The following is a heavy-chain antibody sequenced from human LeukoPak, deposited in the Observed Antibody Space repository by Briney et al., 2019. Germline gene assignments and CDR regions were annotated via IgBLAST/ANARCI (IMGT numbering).Heavy chain of an antibody. CDR1: GFTVSSNY. Sequence: PGGSLRLSCAVSGFTVSSNYMSWVRQAPGKGLEWVSVLYSGGNTYYADSVKGRFTISRDNSKNTLYLQMNSLRAEDRAVYYCAREGVSSGWYPGWFDPWGQGTLVTVSS. CDR3: AREGVSSGWYPGWFDP. CDR2: LYSGGNT. V-gene: IGHV3-53*01. J-gene: IGHJ5*02. D-gene: IGHD6-19*01.